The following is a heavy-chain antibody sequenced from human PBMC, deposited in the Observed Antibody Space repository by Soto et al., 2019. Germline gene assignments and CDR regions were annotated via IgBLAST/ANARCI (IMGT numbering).Heavy chain of an antibody. J-gene: IGHJ4*02. D-gene: IGHD2-21*01. V-gene: IGHV1-18*01. CDR3: ARANPTHIVVVIDTFDY. CDR1: GYTFTSYG. CDR2: ISAYNGNT. Sequence: ASVKVSCKASGYTFTSYGISWVRQAPGQGLEWMGWISAYNGNTNYAQKLQGRVTMTTDTSTSTAYMELRSLRSDDTAVYYCARANPTHIVVVIDTFDYWGQGTLVTVSS.